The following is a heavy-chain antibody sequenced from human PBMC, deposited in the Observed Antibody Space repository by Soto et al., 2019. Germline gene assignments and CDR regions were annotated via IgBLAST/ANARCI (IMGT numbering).Heavy chain of an antibody. D-gene: IGHD2-2*01. CDR1: GFTFDDYA. CDR2: ISWKSGSV. CDR3: AKDIASSPFYLDY. J-gene: IGHJ4*02. Sequence: VQLVESGGGLVQPGSSLRLSCAASGFTFDDYAMHWVRQAPGKGLEWVSGISWKSGSVDYADSVKGRFTISRDTAENSLYLQMNSLRAEDTALYFCAKDIASSPFYLDYWGQGTLVTVSS. V-gene: IGHV3-9*01.